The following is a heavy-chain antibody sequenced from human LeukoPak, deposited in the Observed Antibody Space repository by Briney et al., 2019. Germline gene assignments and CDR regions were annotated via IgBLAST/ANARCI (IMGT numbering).Heavy chain of an antibody. CDR1: GGTFSSYE. J-gene: IGHJ6*02. V-gene: IGHV3-48*03. D-gene: IGHD2-2*01. CDR3: AREGYCSSTSCYVVSYYGMDV. CDR2: ISSSGSTI. Sequence: GGSLRLSCAASGGTFSSYEMNWVRQAPGKGLEWVSYISSSGSTIYYADSVKGRFTIPRDNAKNSLYLQMNSLRAEDRAVYYCAREGYCSSTSCYVVSYYGMDVWGQGTTVTVSS.